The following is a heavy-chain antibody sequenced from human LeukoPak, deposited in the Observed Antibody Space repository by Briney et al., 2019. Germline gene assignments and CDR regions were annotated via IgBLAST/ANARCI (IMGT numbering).Heavy chain of an antibody. Sequence: SVKVSCKASGGTFSSYAISRVRQAPGQGLEWMGRIIPIFGIANYAQKFQGRVTITADKSTSTAYMELSSLRSEDTAVYYCARGGGYCSGGSCYSRLVYWGQGTLVIVSS. V-gene: IGHV1-69*04. CDR3: ARGGGYCSGGSCYSRLVY. CDR2: IIPIFGIA. D-gene: IGHD2-15*01. J-gene: IGHJ4*02. CDR1: GGTFSSYA.